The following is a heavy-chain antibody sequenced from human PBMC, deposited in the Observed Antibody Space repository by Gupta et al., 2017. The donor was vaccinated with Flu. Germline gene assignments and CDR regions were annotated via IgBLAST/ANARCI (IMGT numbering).Heavy chain of an antibody. Sequence: LTCSVSGGSINVFSFFWAWIRQVPGKGLEWIGYVHSSGNTYYNPSLRGRLMMSIDTSKNEFSLEMTSLTAADTAMYYCARRGTYYFDFWGQGSLVTVS. CDR2: VHSSGNT. CDR3: ARRGTYYFDF. J-gene: IGHJ4*02. D-gene: IGHD1-7*01. CDR1: GGSINVFSFF. V-gene: IGHV4-31*03.